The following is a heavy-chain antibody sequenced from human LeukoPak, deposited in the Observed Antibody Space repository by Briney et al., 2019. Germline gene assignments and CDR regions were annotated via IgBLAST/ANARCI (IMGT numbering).Heavy chain of an antibody. D-gene: IGHD2-2*01. CDR3: VRAASFCSSTTCLDP. J-gene: IGHJ5*02. V-gene: IGHV4-61*08. Sequence: SETLSLTCTVSGGSISSGDYYWSWIRQPPGKGLEWIGYIYYSGSTNYNPSLKSRVTISVDTSKNQFSLKLSSVTAADTAVYYYVRAASFCSSTTCLDPWGQGTLVTVSS. CDR1: GGSISSGDYY. CDR2: IYYSGST.